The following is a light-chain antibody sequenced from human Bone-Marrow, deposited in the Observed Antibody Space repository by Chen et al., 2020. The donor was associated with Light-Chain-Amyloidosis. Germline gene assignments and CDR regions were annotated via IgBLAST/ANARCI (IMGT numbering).Light chain of an antibody. CDR2: GAS. Sequence: EIVMTQSPATLSGSPGERATLSCRASQSISTNLAWYQQKPGQAPRLLIYGASTRATGIPARFSGSGSGTEFSLTVSSLQSEDFAVYYCQQYNIWPPLTFGGGTKVEIK. CDR3: QQYNIWPPLT. CDR1: QSISTN. V-gene: IGKV3-15*01. J-gene: IGKJ4*01.